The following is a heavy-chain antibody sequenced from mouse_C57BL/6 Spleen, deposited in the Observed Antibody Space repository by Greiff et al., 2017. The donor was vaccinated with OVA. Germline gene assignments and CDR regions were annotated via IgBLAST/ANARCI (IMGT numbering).Heavy chain of an antibody. D-gene: IGHD2-3*01. CDR1: GYTFTSYW. CDR2: IDPSDSET. Sequence: QVQLQQSGAELVRPGSSVKLSCKASGYTFTSYWMHWVKQRPIQGLEWIGNIDPSDSETHYTQKFKDKATLTVDKSSSTAYMQLSSLTSEDSAVYYCAREEMVTHYFDYWGQGTTLTVSS. CDR3: AREEMVTHYFDY. V-gene: IGHV1-52*01. J-gene: IGHJ2*01.